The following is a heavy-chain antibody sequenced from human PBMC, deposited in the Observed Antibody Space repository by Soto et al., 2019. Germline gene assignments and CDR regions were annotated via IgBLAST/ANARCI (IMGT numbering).Heavy chain of an antibody. J-gene: IGHJ1*01. CDR3: APDADSLGELWGYFQT. CDR1: GFMFADYG. D-gene: IGHD3-16*01. CDR2: INWNGVNK. V-gene: IGHV3-9*01. Sequence: PGGSLRLSCGTSGFMFADYGMHWVRQAPGKGLEWVSGINWNGVNKGYADSVLGRFTISRDNAKKSLYLEMNYLRPEDTALYFCAPDADSLGELWGYFQTWGQGTPVTVSS.